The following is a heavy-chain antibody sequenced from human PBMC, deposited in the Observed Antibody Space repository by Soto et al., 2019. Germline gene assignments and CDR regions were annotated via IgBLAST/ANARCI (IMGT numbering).Heavy chain of an antibody. J-gene: IGHJ4*02. D-gene: IGHD2-21*02. CDR3: TRDPEGDLDFDY. CDR2: ISYDGSKT. CDR1: GFTFSTYG. Sequence: GGSLSLSCAASGFTFSTYGMHWVRQAPGKGLEWVAIISYDGSKTDYADSVKGRFTISRDNSKNSVYLQMSSLTGEDTAVYYCTRDPEGDLDFDYWGQGTLVTVSS. V-gene: IGHV3-30*03.